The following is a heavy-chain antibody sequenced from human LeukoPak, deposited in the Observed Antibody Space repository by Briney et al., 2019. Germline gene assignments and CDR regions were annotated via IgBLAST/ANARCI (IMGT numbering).Heavy chain of an antibody. Sequence: PSETLSLTCAVYGGSFSGYYWSWIRQPPGKGLEWIGEINHSGSTNYNPSLKSRVTISVDTSKNQFSLKLSSVTAADTAVYYCASEDAYCGGDCYPYWGQGTLATVSS. CDR3: ASEDAYCGGDCYPY. CDR1: GGSFSGYY. D-gene: IGHD2-21*02. CDR2: INHSGST. V-gene: IGHV4-34*01. J-gene: IGHJ4*02.